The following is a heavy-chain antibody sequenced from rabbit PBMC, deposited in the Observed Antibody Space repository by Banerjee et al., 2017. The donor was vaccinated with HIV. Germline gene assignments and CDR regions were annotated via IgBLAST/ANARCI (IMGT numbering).Heavy chain of an antibody. Sequence: QEQLKESGGGLVQPGGSLKLSCKASGFDFSSYYMNWVRQAPGKGPEWIACIYAGSTGTTYYASWAKGRFTISKTSSTTVTLQMTSLTAADTATYFCARGGHGGGVVYGNLWGQGTLVTVS. J-gene: IGHJ4*01. CDR3: ARGGHGGGVVYGNL. CDR1: GFDFSSYYM. V-gene: IGHV1S45*01. CDR2: IYAGSTGTT. D-gene: IGHD3-1*01.